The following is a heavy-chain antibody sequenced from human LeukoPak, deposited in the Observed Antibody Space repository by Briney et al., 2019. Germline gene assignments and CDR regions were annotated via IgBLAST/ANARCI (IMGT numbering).Heavy chain of an antibody. CDR2: IERDGSKK. D-gene: IGHD6-13*01. Sequence: GGSLRLSCAASGFTFSSFWMTWVRQAPGKGLEWVANIERDGSKKTYVDSVKGRFTISRGNAKNSLYLQMSSLRAEDTAVYYCATAPAAADSCWGQGTLVAVSS. CDR1: GFTFSSFW. CDR3: ATAPAAADSC. V-gene: IGHV3-7*01. J-gene: IGHJ4*02.